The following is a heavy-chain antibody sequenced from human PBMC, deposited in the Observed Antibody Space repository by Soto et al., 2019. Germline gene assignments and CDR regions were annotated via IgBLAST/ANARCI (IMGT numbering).Heavy chain of an antibody. D-gene: IGHD3-10*01. J-gene: IGHJ6*03. CDR2: INHSGST. CDR1: WGTIVDFD. Sequence: VEWGTIVDFDCRLIVQAPRKWLELIGEINHSGSTNYNPSLKSRVTISVDTSKNQFSLKLSSVTAADTAVYYCARGPFSPNYYGSGSQYYYYYYMDVWGKGTTVTVSS. CDR3: ARGPFSPNYYGSGSQYYYYYYMDV. V-gene: IGHV4-34*01.